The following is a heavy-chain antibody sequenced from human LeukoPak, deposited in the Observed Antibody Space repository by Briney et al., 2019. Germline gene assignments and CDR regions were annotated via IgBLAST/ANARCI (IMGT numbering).Heavy chain of an antibody. D-gene: IGHD3-9*01. Sequence: GGSLRLSCAASGFAFSDFSMNWVRQAPGKGLEWVAVIWYDGSNKYYADSVKGRFTISRDNSKNTLYLQMNSLRAEDTAVYYCARDHVLRYFDWLPDYYYYGMDVWGQGTTVTVSS. V-gene: IGHV3-33*08. CDR2: IWYDGSNK. CDR3: ARDHVLRYFDWLPDYYYYGMDV. CDR1: GFAFSDFS. J-gene: IGHJ6*02.